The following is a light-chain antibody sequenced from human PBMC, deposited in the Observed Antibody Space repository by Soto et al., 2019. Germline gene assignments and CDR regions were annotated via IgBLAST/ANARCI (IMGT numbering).Light chain of an antibody. CDR3: SSYTTSNTRQIV. J-gene: IGLJ1*01. Sequence: ALTQPASVSGSPGQSITISCTGTSSDVGGYNYVSWYQQHPGKAPKFIIYDVSNRPSGVSNRFSGSKSGNTASLTISGLQAEDEADYYCSSYTTSNTRQIVFGTGTKVTVL. CDR2: DVS. CDR1: SSDVGGYNY. V-gene: IGLV2-14*01.